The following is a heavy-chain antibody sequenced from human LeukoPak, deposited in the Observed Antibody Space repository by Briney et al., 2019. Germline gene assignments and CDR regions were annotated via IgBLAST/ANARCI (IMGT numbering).Heavy chain of an antibody. Sequence: PGGSLRLSCAVSGFSFTNYWMHWVRQDPGKGLVWVSYISSDGSVTKYADSVKGRFTISRDNAVNTLYLQMNSLRAEDTALYHCARNNGMDVWGQGTTVIVSS. CDR3: ARNNGMDV. CDR2: ISSDGSVT. V-gene: IGHV3-74*03. J-gene: IGHJ6*02. CDR1: GFSFTNYW.